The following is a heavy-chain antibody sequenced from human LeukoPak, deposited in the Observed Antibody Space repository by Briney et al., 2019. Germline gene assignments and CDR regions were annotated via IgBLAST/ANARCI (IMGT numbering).Heavy chain of an antibody. CDR2: ISSNSGHI. V-gene: IGHV3-21*01. Sequence: GGSLRLSCAASGFTFSTYSMNWVRQAPGKGLEWVSSISSNSGHIYYADSVKGRFTISRDNAKNSLYLQMNSLRAEDTAVYYCARDQTSYYYDSSGYYPYWYFDLWGRGTLVTVSS. CDR3: ARDQTSYYYDSSGYYPYWYFDL. D-gene: IGHD3-22*01. J-gene: IGHJ2*01. CDR1: GFTFSTYS.